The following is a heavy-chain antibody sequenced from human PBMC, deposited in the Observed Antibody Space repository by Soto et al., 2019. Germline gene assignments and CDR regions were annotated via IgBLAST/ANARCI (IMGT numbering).Heavy chain of an antibody. CDR1: GGSISSANL. CDR3: ARHPSDFWFDP. CDR2: IYHSGST. D-gene: IGHD2-21*02. J-gene: IGHJ5*02. V-gene: IGHV4-4*02. Sequence: SETLSLTCTVSGGSISSANLWSWVRQPPGKGLEWTGEIYHSGSTDYNPSLKSRVTISVDKSKNQFSLKLSSVTAADTAVYYCARHPSDFWFDPWGQGTLVTVSS.